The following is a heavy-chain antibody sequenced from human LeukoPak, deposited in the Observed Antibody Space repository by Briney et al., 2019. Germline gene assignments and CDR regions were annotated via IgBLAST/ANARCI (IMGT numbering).Heavy chain of an antibody. CDR2: IYTSGST. Sequence: SETLSLTCTVSGGSISSYYWSWIRQPAGKGLEWIGRIYTSGSTNYNPSLKSRVTMSVDTSKNQFSLKLSSVTAADTAVYYCARGPCSSTSCYQNWFDPWGQGTLVTVSS. CDR1: GGSISSYY. J-gene: IGHJ5*02. D-gene: IGHD2-2*01. CDR3: ARGPCSSTSCYQNWFDP. V-gene: IGHV4-4*07.